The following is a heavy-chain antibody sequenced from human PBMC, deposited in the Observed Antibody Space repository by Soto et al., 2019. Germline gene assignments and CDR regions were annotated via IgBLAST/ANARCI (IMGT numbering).Heavy chain of an antibody. J-gene: IGHJ3*01. CDR1: GDSIIRSF. Sequence: QVQLQESGPRLVKSSETLSLVCSVSGDSIIRSFWGWIRQSPGKGLDYIGYISDSGVTDYDPSLKSRVTISVDTSKNQFSLTLTSVTAADTAMYSCARGAGDFSGPASFDLWGQGTMVTVSS. CDR3: ARGAGDFSGPASFDL. V-gene: IGHV4-59*01. D-gene: IGHD3-10*01. CDR2: ISDSGVT.